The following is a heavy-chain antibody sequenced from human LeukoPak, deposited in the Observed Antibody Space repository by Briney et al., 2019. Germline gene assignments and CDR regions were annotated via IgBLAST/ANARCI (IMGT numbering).Heavy chain of an antibody. D-gene: IGHD5-18*01. J-gene: IGHJ4*02. CDR1: GFTFSSYS. CDR2: ISSSSSVI. V-gene: IGHV3-48*01. CDR3: ARTRPYSYAYSAY. Sequence: GGSLRLSCAASGFTFSSYSMNWVREAPGKGLEGVSYISSSSSVIDYGDSVKGRFTISRDNDKNSLYLQMNSLRAEDTAFYYCARTRPYSYAYSAYWGQGTLVTVSS.